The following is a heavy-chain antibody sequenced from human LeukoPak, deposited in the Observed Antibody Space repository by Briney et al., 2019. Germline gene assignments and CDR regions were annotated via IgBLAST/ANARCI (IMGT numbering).Heavy chain of an antibody. CDR1: GFTFSSYG. CDR3: AKDPYSSPYYGPGY. D-gene: IGHD6-19*01. J-gene: IGHJ4*02. V-gene: IGHV3-30*18. CDR2: ISYDGSNK. Sequence: GGSLRLSCAASGFTFSSYGMHWVRQAPGKGLEWVAVISYDGSNKYYADSVKGRFTISRDNSKNTLYLQMNSLRAEDTAVYYCAKDPYSSPYYGPGYLGQGTLVTVSS.